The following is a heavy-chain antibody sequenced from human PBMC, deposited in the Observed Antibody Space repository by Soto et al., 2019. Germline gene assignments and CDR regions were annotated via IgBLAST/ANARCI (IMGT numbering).Heavy chain of an antibody. V-gene: IGHV3-30*03. CDR2: ISYDGSNK. D-gene: IGHD3-22*01. Sequence: GGSLRLSCAASGFTFSSYGMHWVRQAPGKGLEWVAVISYDGSNKYYADSVKGRFTISRDNSKNTLYLQMNSLRAEDTAVYYCATLGSYYYDSSGAEFDPWGQGTLVTVSS. CDR1: GFTFSSYG. J-gene: IGHJ5*02. CDR3: ATLGSYYYDSSGAEFDP.